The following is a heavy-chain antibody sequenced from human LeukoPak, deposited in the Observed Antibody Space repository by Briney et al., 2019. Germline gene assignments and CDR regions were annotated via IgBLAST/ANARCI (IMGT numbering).Heavy chain of an antibody. CDR3: DCDNGWGCFDY. Sequence: PSETLSLTCTVSGGSITNYYWNWVRQPAGKGLEWIGRIFTSGTTDYNPSLKSRLTMSISTYKNQFSLNPGTAADADMYVYYCDCDNGWGCFDYWGQGTLVTVSS. D-gene: IGHD7-27*01. CDR1: GGSITNYY. CDR2: IFTSGTT. V-gene: IGHV4-4*07. J-gene: IGHJ4*02.